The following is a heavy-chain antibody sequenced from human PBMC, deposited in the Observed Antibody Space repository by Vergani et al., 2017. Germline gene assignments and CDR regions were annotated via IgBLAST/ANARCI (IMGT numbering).Heavy chain of an antibody. CDR1: GYTFTIYG. J-gene: IGHJ4*02. D-gene: IGHD5-12*01. CDR3: ARVRYSGCAREYFDY. V-gene: IGHV7-4-1*02. CDR2: INTNTGNP. Sequence: QVQLVQSGSELKKPGASVKVSCKASGYTFTIYGMNWVRQSTGQGLEWMGWINTNTGNPTYAQGFTGRFVFSLDTSVSTAYLQISSLKAEDTAVYCCARVRYSGCAREYFDYWGQGTLVTVSS.